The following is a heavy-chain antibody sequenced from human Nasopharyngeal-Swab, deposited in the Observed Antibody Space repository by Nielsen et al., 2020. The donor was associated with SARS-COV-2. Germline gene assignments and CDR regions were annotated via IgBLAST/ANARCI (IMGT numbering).Heavy chain of an antibody. CDR3: ARVYGDSWGAFDI. CDR1: GFTFSSYD. CDR2: IGIAGDT. D-gene: IGHD4-17*01. Sequence: GESLKISCAASGFTFSSYDMHWVRQATGKGLEWVSAIGIAGDTYYPGSVKGRFTISRENAKNSLYLQMNSLRAEDTAVYYCARVYGDSWGAFDIWGQGTMVTVSS. J-gene: IGHJ3*02. V-gene: IGHV3-13*01.